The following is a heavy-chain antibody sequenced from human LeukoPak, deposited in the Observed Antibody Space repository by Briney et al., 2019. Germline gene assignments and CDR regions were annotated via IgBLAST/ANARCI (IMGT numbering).Heavy chain of an antibody. Sequence: GGSLRLSCAASGFTVSSNYMSWVRQAPGKGLEWVSVIYSGGSTYYADSVKGRFTISRDNSKNTLYLQMNSLRAEDTAVYYCASCAARSGWYFSYMDVWGKGTTVTVSS. CDR3: ASCAARSGWYFSYMDV. V-gene: IGHV3-53*01. CDR1: GFTVSSNY. J-gene: IGHJ6*03. D-gene: IGHD6-19*01. CDR2: IYSGGST.